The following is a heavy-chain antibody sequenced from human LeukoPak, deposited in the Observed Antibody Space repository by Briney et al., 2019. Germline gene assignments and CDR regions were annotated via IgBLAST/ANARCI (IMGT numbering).Heavy chain of an antibody. CDR1: GFTFSHYM. J-gene: IGHJ4*02. D-gene: IGHD2-21*01. CDR3: ARASYCGGDCYPTDS. V-gene: IGHV3-21*01. Sequence: GGSLRLSCAASGFTFSHYMMHWVRQAPGKGPEWVSSITSNGDNIYYVDSVKGRFTVSRDNAKNSLYLQMDSLRVEDTAVYYCARASYCGGDCYPTDSWGQGTLVTVSS. CDR2: ITSNGDNI.